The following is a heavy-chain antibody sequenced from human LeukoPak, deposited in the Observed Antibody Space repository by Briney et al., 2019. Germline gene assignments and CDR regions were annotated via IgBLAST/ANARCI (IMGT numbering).Heavy chain of an antibody. Sequence: SETLSLTCSVSGGSSSSYYWSWIPQPPGNGLEWIGYIYYSGSTNYNPSLKSRVTISVDTSKNQFTLKLSSVTAADTAVYYCAREGYSYHIDYWGQGTLVTVSS. D-gene: IGHD5-18*01. CDR1: GGSSSSYY. V-gene: IGHV4-59*01. CDR2: IYYSGST. CDR3: AREGYSYHIDY. J-gene: IGHJ4*02.